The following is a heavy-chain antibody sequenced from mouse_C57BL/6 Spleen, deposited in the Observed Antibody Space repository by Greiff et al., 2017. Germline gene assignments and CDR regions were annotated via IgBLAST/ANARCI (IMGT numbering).Heavy chain of an antibody. J-gene: IGHJ4*01. CDR1: GFSLTSYG. CDR3: ARQGRWSLYAMDY. V-gene: IGHV2-6-1*01. Sequence: VKVVESGPGLVAPSQSLSITCTVSGFSLTSYGVHWVRQPPGKGLEWLVVIWSDGSTTYNSALKSRLSISKDNSKSQVFLKMNSLQTDDTAMYSCARQGRWSLYAMDYWGQGTSVTVSS. D-gene: IGHD2-3*01. CDR2: IWSDGST.